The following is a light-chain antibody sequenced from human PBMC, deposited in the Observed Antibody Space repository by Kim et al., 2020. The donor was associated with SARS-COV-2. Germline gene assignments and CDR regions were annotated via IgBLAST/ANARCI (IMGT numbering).Light chain of an antibody. CDR2: DAS. Sequence: EIVLTQSPATLSLSPGERATLSCRASQRVSSYLAWYQQKPGQAPRLLIYDASNRATGIPARFSGSGSGTDFTLTISSLEPEEFAVYYCQQRSNWPTFGGWTKVHLK. CDR1: QRVSSY. J-gene: IGKJ4*01. V-gene: IGKV3-11*01. CDR3: QQRSNWPT.